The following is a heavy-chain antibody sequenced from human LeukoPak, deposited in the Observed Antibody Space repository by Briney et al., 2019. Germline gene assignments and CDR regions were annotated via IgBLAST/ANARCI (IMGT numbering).Heavy chain of an antibody. CDR1: GFTFSSYW. CDR2: INSDGSST. Sequence: PGGSLRLSCAASGFTFSSYWMHWVRQAPGKGLVWVSRINSDGSSTSYADSVKGRFTISRGNAKNTLYLQMNSLRAEDTGVYYCASARSSVAGHGNGYWGQGTLVTVSS. CDR3: ASARSSVAGHGNGY. J-gene: IGHJ4*02. D-gene: IGHD6-19*01. V-gene: IGHV3-74*01.